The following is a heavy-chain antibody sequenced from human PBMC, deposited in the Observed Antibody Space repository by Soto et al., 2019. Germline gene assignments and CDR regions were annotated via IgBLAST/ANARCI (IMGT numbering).Heavy chain of an antibody. J-gene: IGHJ4*02. CDR3: ARATRMVYGAFDY. V-gene: IGHV4-38-2*01. Sequence: QVQLQESGPGLVKPSETLSLTCVVSGYSISSSFFWGWIRQPPGKGLEWIGNVSPGGSRDHNPSLRCRVTISQDTSKNQFSLTVRSVTAADTAIYFCARATRMVYGAFDYWGQGTLVTVSS. CDR2: VSPGGSR. CDR1: GYSISSSFF. D-gene: IGHD2-8*01.